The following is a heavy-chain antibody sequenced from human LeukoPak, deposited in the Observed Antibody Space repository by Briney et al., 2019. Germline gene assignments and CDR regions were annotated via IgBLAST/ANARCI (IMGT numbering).Heavy chain of an antibody. CDR3: ARGPAVYDSSGYYPDY. V-gene: IGHV4-34*01. CDR2: INHSGST. CDR1: GGSFSGYY. Sequence: SSETLSLTCAVYGGSFSGYYGSWIRQPPGKGLEWIGEINHSGSTNYNPSLKSRVTISVDTSKNQFSLKLSSVTAADTAVYYCARGPAVYDSSGYYPDYWGQGTLVTVSS. D-gene: IGHD3-22*01. J-gene: IGHJ4*02.